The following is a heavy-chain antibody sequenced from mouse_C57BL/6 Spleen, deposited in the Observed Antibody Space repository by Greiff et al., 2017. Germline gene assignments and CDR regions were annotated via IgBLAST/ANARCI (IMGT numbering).Heavy chain of an antibody. CDR3: ASGFYSDYDWYFDV. J-gene: IGHJ1*03. V-gene: IGHV1-64*01. CDR1: GYTFTSYW. CDR2: IHPNSGST. D-gene: IGHD2-13*01. Sequence: QVQLQQPGAELVKPGASVKLSCKASGYTFTSYWMHWVKQRPGQGLEWIGMIHPNSGSTNYNEKFKSKATLTVDKSSSTAYTQLSSLTSEDSAVYYCASGFYSDYDWYFDVWGTGTTVTVSS.